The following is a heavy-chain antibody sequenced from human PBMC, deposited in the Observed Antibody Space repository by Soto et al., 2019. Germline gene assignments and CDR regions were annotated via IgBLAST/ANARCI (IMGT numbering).Heavy chain of an antibody. CDR2: IYHSGST. V-gene: IGHV4-4*02. D-gene: IGHD6-13*01. Sequence: QVQLQESGPGLVKPSGTLSLTCAVSGGSISSSNWWSWVRQPPGKGLEWIGEIYHSGSTNYNPSLKGRGTRAVDKSKNQFSLKLSSVTAADTAMYYCARAAMGASSWPFDYWGQGTLVTVSS. CDR1: GGSISSSNW. CDR3: ARAAMGASSWPFDY. J-gene: IGHJ4*02.